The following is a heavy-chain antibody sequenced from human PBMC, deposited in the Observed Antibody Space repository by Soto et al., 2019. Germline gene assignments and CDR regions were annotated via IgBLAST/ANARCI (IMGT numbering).Heavy chain of an antibody. D-gene: IGHD2-8*02. CDR2: IYYSGST. CDR3: ARGLVVNWFDP. Sequence: SETLSLTCTVSGGSVSSGSYYWSWIRQPPGKGLEWIGYIYYSGSTNYNPSLKSRVTISVDTSKNQFSLKLSSVTAAGTAVYYCARGLVVNWFDPWGQGTLVTVSS. CDR1: GGSVSSGSYY. J-gene: IGHJ5*02. V-gene: IGHV4-61*01.